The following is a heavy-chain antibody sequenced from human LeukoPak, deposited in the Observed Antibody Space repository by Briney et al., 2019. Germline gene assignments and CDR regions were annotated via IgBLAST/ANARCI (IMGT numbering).Heavy chain of an antibody. V-gene: IGHV4-59*01. Sequence: GTLRLSCAASGFTFSSYGMNWVRQAPGKGLEWIGYIYYSGSTNYNPSLKSRVTISVDTSKNQFSLKLSSVTAADTAVYYCARVSGLLWFGELPNWFDPWGQGTLVTVSS. CDR2: IYYSGST. CDR1: GFTFSSYG. D-gene: IGHD3-10*01. J-gene: IGHJ5*02. CDR3: ARVSGLLWFGELPNWFDP.